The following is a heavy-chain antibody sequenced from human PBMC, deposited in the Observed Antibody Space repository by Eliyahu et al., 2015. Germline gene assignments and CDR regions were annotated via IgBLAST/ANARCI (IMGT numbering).Heavy chain of an antibody. CDR2: INHSGST. D-gene: IGHD1-26*01. CDR1: GGSFSGYY. CDR3: ARGVYNAYYGHWFDP. V-gene: IGHV4-34*01. J-gene: IGHJ5*02. Sequence: QVQLQQWGAGLLXPSETLSLTCXVYGGSFSGYYXGWIRQPPGKGLXLIGEINHSGSTNYNPSLKSRVTISIDTSKNQFSLKLSSVTAADTAVYSCARGVYNAYYGHWFDPWGQGTLVTVSS.